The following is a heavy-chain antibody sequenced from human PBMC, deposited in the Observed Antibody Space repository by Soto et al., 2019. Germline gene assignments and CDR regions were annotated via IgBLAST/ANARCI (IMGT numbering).Heavy chain of an antibody. D-gene: IGHD3-22*01. CDR1: GFTFSSYW. CDR3: ARVAGITMIVVVTEFDY. Sequence: GGSLRLSCAASGFTFSSYWMSWVRQAPGKGLEWVANIKQDGSEKYYVDSVKGRFTISRDNAKNSLYLQMNSLRAEDTAVYYCARVAGITMIVVVTEFDYWGQGTLVTVSS. CDR2: IKQDGSEK. V-gene: IGHV3-7*04. J-gene: IGHJ4*02.